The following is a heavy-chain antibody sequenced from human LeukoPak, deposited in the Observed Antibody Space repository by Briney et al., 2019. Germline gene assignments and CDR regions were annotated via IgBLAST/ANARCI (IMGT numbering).Heavy chain of an antibody. J-gene: IGHJ3*02. V-gene: IGHV4-59*11. CDR2: ISYRGST. D-gene: IGHD4-17*01. CDR1: GDSFSSHY. Sequence: SETLSLTCTVSGDSFSSHYWTWLRQPPGKGLEWIGHISYRGSTNYNPSLKSRVTISIDTSKNQFSLRLSSVTAADTAVYYCARDLVTVTKGFDIWGQGTMVSVSS. CDR3: ARDLVTVTKGFDI.